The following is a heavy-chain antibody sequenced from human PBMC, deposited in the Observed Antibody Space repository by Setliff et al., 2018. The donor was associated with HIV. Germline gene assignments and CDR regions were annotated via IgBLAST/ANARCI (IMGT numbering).Heavy chain of an antibody. CDR1: GYTFRNYG. CDR3: TREAEISRVVFFAY. D-gene: IGHD3-3*01. Sequence: GASVKVSCKASGYTFRNYGISWVRQAPGQGLEWMGWISADSGDTHSTQKFQDRIIMTRDTSTTTAYMELRSLRSDDTAVYYCTREAEISRVVFFAYWGQGTPVTV. CDR2: ISADSGDT. J-gene: IGHJ4*02. V-gene: IGHV1-18*01.